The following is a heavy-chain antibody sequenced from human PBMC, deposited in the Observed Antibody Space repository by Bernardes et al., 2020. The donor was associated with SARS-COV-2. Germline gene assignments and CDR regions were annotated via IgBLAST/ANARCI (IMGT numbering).Heavy chain of an antibody. D-gene: IGHD6-19*01. CDR2: ISNDGAST. CDR1: GFTFSRYT. J-gene: IGHJ4*02. Sequence: GFLSPSCSGSGFTFSRYTMHWVRPAPGKGLEYVSAISNDGASTFYADSVKGRFIISRDNSKNTLYLQMSSLRVEETAIYYCVKGSVAVAGVDYWGQGTLVTVSS. CDR3: VKGSVAVAGVDY. V-gene: IGHV3-64D*06.